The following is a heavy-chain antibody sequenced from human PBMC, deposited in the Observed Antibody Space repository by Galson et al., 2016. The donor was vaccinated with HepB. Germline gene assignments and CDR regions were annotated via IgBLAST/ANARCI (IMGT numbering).Heavy chain of an antibody. CDR2: TYYRSKWYN. V-gene: IGHV6-1*01. D-gene: IGHD1-7*01. CDR1: GDSVSSNTAA. Sequence: CAISGDSVSSNTAAWNWIRQSPSRGLKWLGRTYYRSKWYNDYAVSVKSRITINPDTSKNQFSLQLNSVTPEDTAVYYCVSGETGTARIRAFDMWGQGTMVTVSS. J-gene: IGHJ3*02. CDR3: VSGETGTARIRAFDM.